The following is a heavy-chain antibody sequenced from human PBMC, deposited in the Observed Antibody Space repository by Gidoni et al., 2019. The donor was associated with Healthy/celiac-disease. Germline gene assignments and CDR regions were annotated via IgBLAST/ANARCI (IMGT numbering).Heavy chain of an antibody. CDR1: GYTFTGYY. Sequence: QLVLSVAAVKKPGASVTVSCTASGYTFTGYYRHWVRQAPGQGLEWMGWINPNSGGTNYAQKFQGRVTMTRDTSISTAYMELSRLRSDDTAVYDCASFFSSSSVGWGQGTLVTVSS. J-gene: IGHJ4*02. CDR2: INPNSGGT. CDR3: ASFFSSSSVG. V-gene: IGHV1-2*02. D-gene: IGHD6-6*01.